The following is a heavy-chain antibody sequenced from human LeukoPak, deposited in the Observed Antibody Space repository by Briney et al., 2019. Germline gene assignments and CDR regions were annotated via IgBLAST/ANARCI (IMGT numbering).Heavy chain of an antibody. V-gene: IGHV4-34*10. CDR1: GASFSGSY. CDR2: INRDGTT. D-gene: IGHD1-1*01. Sequence: SETLSLTCAVFGASFSGSYWSWIRQSPGRGLEWIGEINRDGTTNYNPSLKSRVTMSVDTSKNQFSLQLSSVTAADTAVYYCARDWNRYAYWGQGTLVTVSS. J-gene: IGHJ4*02. CDR3: ARDWNRYAY.